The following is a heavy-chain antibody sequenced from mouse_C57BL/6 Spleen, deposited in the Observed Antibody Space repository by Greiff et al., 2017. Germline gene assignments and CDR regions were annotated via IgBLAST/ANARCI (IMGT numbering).Heavy chain of an antibody. CDR2: ISDGGSYT. D-gene: IGHD2-4*01. V-gene: IGHV5-4*01. Sequence: EVQLVESGGGLVKPGGSLKLSCAASGFTFSSYAMSWVRQTPEKRLEWVATISDGGSYTYYPDNVKGRFTISRDNAKNNLYLQMSHLKSEDTAMYYCARDTGIYYDYYFDYWGQGTTLTVSS. CDR3: ARDTGIYYDYYFDY. J-gene: IGHJ2*01. CDR1: GFTFSSYA.